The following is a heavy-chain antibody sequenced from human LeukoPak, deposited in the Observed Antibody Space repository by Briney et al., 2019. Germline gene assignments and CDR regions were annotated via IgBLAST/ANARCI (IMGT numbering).Heavy chain of an antibody. D-gene: IGHD2-2*01. CDR1: GFTFSSYW. J-gene: IGHJ3*02. Sequence: GGSLRLSCAASGFTFSSYWMSWVRQAPGKGLEWVANIKQDGSEKYYVDSVKGQFTISRDNAKNSLYLQMNSLRAEDTAVYYCAKDPTPLSAMNAFDIWGQGTMVTVSS. CDR3: AKDPTPLSAMNAFDI. V-gene: IGHV3-7*01. CDR2: IKQDGSEK.